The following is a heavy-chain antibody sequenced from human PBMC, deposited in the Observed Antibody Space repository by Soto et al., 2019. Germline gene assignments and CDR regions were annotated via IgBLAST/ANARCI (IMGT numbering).Heavy chain of an antibody. Sequence: PGESLKISCKGSGYSFTSYWIGWVRQMPGKGLEWMGIICPGDSDTRYSPSFQGQVTISADKSISTAYLQWSSLKASDTAMYYCARDQRSSGWYPLGGFDPWGRGTLVTVSS. V-gene: IGHV5-51*01. D-gene: IGHD6-19*01. CDR2: ICPGDSDT. CDR1: GYSFTSYW. CDR3: ARDQRSSGWYPLGGFDP. J-gene: IGHJ5*02.